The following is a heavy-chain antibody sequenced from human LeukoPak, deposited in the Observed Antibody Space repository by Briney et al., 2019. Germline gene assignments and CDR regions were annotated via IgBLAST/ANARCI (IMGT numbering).Heavy chain of an antibody. J-gene: IGHJ4*02. CDR2: ISAYNGNT. CDR1: GYTFTSYG. CDR3: ARAPNCGGGSRYSDY. D-gene: IGHD2-15*01. Sequence: ASVKVSCKASGYTFTSYGISWVRQAPGQGLEWMGWISAYNGNTNYAQKLQGRVTMTTDTSTSTAYMELRSLRSDDTAVYYCARAPNCGGGSRYSDYWGQGTLVTVSS. V-gene: IGHV1-18*01.